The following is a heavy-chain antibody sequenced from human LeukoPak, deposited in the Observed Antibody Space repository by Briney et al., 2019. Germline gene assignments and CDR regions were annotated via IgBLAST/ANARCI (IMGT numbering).Heavy chain of an antibody. CDR2: IYYSGSI. D-gene: IGHD3-10*01. CDR1: GGSISSSSYY. J-gene: IGHJ4*02. CDR3: ARLTLGGGSGRYYRPPPSLWY. Sequence: SETLSLTCTVSGGSISSSSYYWGWIRQPPGKGLEWIGSIYYSGSIYYNPSLKSRVTISVDTSKNQSSLKLSSVTAADTAVYYCARLTLGGGSGRYYRPPPSLWYGGQGTLVTVSS. V-gene: IGHV4-39*01.